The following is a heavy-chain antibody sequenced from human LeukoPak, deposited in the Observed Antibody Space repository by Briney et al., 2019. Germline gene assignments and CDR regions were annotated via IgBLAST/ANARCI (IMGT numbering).Heavy chain of an antibody. Sequence: GGSLRLSCVASGFGLSGSGMTWVRKAPGKGLEWISYISVSGGIIYYADSVRGRFTISRDNAKNSLFLQMNSLTVEDTAVYYCAREASYSSSWATFDNWGQGTLVTV. CDR3: AREASYSSSWATFDN. D-gene: IGHD6-13*01. CDR1: GFGLSGSG. V-gene: IGHV3-48*01. J-gene: IGHJ4*02. CDR2: ISVSGGII.